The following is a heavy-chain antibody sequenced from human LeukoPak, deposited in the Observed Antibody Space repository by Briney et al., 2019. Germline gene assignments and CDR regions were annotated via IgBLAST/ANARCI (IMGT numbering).Heavy chain of an antibody. D-gene: IGHD3-10*01. CDR2: ISSSSSYI. V-gene: IGHV3-21*01. CDR3: ARGRPQVRGVIIIGY. CDR1: GFTFSSYS. J-gene: IGHJ4*02. Sequence: GGSLRLSCAASGFTFSSYSMNWVRQAPGKGLEWVSSISSSSSYIYYADSVKGRFTISRDNAKNSLYLQMNSLRAEDTAVYYCARGRPQVRGVIIIGYWGQGTLVTVSS.